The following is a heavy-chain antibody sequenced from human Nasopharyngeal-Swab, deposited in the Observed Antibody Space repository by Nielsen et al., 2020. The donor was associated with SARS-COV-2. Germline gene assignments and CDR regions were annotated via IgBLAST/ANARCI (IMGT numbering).Heavy chain of an antibody. CDR1: GFTFSNYA. CDR3: AKDLFAERMRDFDY. V-gene: IGHV3-23*01. Sequence: GESLKISCAASGFTFSNYAMSWVRQAPGKGLEWVSSISAGSVTIHNADSVKGRFTISRDNSKNTLHLQMNSLRAEDTAVYYCAKDLFAERMRDFDYWGQGTLVAVSS. D-gene: IGHD6-25*01. J-gene: IGHJ4*02. CDR2: ISAGSVTI.